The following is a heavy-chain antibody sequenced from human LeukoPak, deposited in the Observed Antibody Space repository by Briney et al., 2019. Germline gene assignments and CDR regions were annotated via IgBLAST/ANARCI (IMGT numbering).Heavy chain of an antibody. CDR1: GGSVSRSSHF. V-gene: IGHV4-39*01. CDR3: ANTLAVVGSSFDF. J-gene: IGHJ4*02. Sequence: SETLSLTCNVSGGSVSRSSHFWAWIRQPPEKGLERIGNIDFVGTTYYNPSFKSRVTISVDTSKNKFSLKMSSVTAADTALYYCANTLAVVGSSFDFWGQGILVTVSA. CDR2: IDFVGTT. D-gene: IGHD6-19*01.